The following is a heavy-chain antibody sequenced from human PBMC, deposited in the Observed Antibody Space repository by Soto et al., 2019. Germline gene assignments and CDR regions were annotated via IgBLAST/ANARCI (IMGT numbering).Heavy chain of an antibody. CDR1: GFTFSSYW. J-gene: IGHJ4*02. CDR3: ARVDRGGSGSLDY. CDR2: IKQDGSEK. V-gene: IGHV3-7*05. D-gene: IGHD3-10*01. Sequence: GGSLRLSCAASGFTFSSYWMSWVRQAPGKGLEWVANIKQDGSEKYYVDSVKGRFTISRDNAKNSLYLQMNSLRAEDTAVYYCARVDRGGSGSLDYWGQGTLVTVSS.